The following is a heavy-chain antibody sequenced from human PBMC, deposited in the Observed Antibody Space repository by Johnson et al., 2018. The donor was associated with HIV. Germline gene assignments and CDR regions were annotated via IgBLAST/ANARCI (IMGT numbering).Heavy chain of an antibody. D-gene: IGHD3-16*02. J-gene: IGHJ3*02. V-gene: IGHV3-30*03. Sequence: QVQLVESGGGVVQPGRSLRLSCAASGFTFSSYGMHWVRQAPGKGLEWVAVISYDGSNKYSADSVKGRFTVSRDNSKNTLYLQMNSLRAEDTAVYYCVRHDFVWGIYRHAFDIWGQGTMVTVSS. CDR3: VRHDFVWGIYRHAFDI. CDR2: ISYDGSNK. CDR1: GFTFSSYG.